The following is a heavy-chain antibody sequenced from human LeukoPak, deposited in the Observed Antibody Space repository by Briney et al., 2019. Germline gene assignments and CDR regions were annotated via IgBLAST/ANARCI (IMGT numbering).Heavy chain of an antibody. CDR3: VRLLDSDY. D-gene: IGHD2-15*01. CDR1: GFIFSRYW. CDR2: INSDGSAT. J-gene: IGHJ4*02. Sequence: PGGSLRLSRVGSGFIFSRYWMHGVRQAPAKGVVCVSRINSDGSATEYADSVKSRFTISRDNAKNTLYLQMNSLRPDDTAVYYCVRLLDSDYWGQGTLVTVSS. V-gene: IGHV3-74*01.